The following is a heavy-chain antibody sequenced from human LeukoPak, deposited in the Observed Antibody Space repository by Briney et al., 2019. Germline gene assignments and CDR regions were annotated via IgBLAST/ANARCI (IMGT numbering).Heavy chain of an antibody. J-gene: IGHJ3*02. CDR3: ARPGYDSSGYHDAFDI. D-gene: IGHD3-22*01. CDR1: GGPVSGYY. V-gene: IGHV4-34*01. CDR2: ITRYGNT. Sequence: PSETLSLTCGVSGGPVSGYYWSWLRQSPGKGLEWIGEITRYGNTNYNPSLKSRVTISVDTSKNQFSLKLSSVTAADTAVYYCARPGYDSSGYHDAFDIWGQGTMVTVSS.